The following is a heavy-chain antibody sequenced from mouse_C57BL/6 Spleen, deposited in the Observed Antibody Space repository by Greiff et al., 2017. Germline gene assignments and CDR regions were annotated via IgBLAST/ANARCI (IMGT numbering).Heavy chain of an antibody. J-gene: IGHJ1*03. CDR2: ISYDGSN. V-gene: IGHV3-6*01. CDR1: GYSITSGYY. D-gene: IGHD1-1*01. CDR3: ARGRSYGSSYVRYFDV. Sequence: ESGPGLVKPSQSLSLTCSVTGYSITSGYYWNWIRQFPGNKLEWMGYISYDGSNNYNPSLKNRISITRDTSKNQFFLKLNSVTTEDTATYYCARGRSYGSSYVRYFDVWGTGTTVTVSS.